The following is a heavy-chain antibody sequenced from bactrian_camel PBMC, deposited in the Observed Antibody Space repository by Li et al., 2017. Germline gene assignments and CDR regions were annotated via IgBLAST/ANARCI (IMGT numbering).Heavy chain of an antibody. CDR1: GFTFDDYG. J-gene: IGHJ4*01. V-gene: IGHV3-1*01. CDR3: VRDWRTVVDNTPGDY. Sequence: VQLVESGGGLVQSGGSLKLSCAASGFTFDDYGMGWIRQAPGKGLEWVSSISTDGTTGYEDSVKGRFTISKDKAKDTLYLQMNSLKPEDTAVYYCVRDWRTVVDNTPGDYWGQGTQVTVS. CDR2: ISTDGTT. D-gene: IGHD6*01.